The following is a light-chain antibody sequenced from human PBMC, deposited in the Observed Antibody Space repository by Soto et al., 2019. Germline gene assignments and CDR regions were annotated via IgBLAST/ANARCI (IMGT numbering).Light chain of an antibody. Sequence: DIQLTQSPSFLSASVGDRVTITCRASQGISSYLAWYQQRPGKVPKLLIYGASTLQSGVPSRFGGSGSGTEFTLTISSLQPEDFATYYCQQLNSYAYTFGQGTKLEIK. CDR3: QQLNSYAYT. CDR1: QGISSY. V-gene: IGKV1-9*01. J-gene: IGKJ2*01. CDR2: GAS.